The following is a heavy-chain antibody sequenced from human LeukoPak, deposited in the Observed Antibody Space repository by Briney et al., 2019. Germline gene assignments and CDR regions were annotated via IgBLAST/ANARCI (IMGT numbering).Heavy chain of an antibody. J-gene: IGHJ6*04. D-gene: IGHD5-12*01. CDR2: IYPGDSDT. CDR3: ARHMDIVATSGKYYGYGMDG. Sequence: GESLKISCKGSGYSFTSYWIGWVRQMPGKGLEWMGIIYPGDSDTRYSPSFQGQVTISADTSISTAYLQWSSLKASDTAMYYCARHMDIVATSGKYYGYGMDGWGKGTTVTVSS. CDR1: GYSFTSYW. V-gene: IGHV5-51*01.